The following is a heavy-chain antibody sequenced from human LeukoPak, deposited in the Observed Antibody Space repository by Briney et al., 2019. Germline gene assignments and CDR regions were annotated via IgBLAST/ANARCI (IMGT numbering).Heavy chain of an antibody. J-gene: IGHJ4*02. V-gene: IGHV3-23*01. D-gene: IGHD3-22*01. CDR1: GFTFSSYA. CDR2: ISGSGGST. Sequence: GGSLRFSCAASGFTFSSYAMSWVRQAPGKGLEWVSAISGSGGSTYYADSVKGRFTISRDNSKNTLYLQMNSLRAEDTAVYYCANYYDSSGYYYQGPFDYWGQGTLVTVSS. CDR3: ANYYDSSGYYYQGPFDY.